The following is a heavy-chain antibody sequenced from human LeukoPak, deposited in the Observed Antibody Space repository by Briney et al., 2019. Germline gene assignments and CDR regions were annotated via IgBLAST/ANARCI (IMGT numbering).Heavy chain of an antibody. CDR3: ARLVVSWFDP. CDR1: GGSISSSSYY. V-gene: IGHV4-39*07. D-gene: IGHD2-15*01. Sequence: SETLSLTCTVSGGSISSSSYYWGWIRQPPGKGLEWIGSIYYSGSTYYNPSLKSRVTISVDTSKNQSSLKLSSVTAADTAVYYCARLVVSWFDPWGQGTLVTVSS. CDR2: IYYSGST. J-gene: IGHJ5*02.